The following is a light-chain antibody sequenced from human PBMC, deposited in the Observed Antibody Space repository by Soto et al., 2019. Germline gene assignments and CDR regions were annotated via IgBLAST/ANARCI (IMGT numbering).Light chain of an antibody. J-gene: IGLJ2*01. CDR3: SSYAGSNTHVV. Sequence: SALTQPPSASGSPGQSVTISCTGTSSDVGGYNYVSWYQQHPGKAPKLMIYEVTKRPSGVPDRFSGSKSDNTASLTVSGLQAADEADYYCSSYAGSNTHVVFGGGTKVTVL. V-gene: IGLV2-8*01. CDR2: EVT. CDR1: SSDVGGYNY.